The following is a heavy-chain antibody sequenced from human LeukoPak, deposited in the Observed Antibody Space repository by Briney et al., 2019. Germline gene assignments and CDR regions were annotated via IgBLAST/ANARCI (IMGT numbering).Heavy chain of an antibody. Sequence: SETLSLTCAVYGGSFNGYYWSWIRQPPGKGLEWIGEINHSGSTNYNLSLKSRVTISVDTSKNQFSLKLSSVTAADTAVYYCAAGTPGFDYWGQGTLVTVSS. CDR2: INHSGST. V-gene: IGHV4-34*01. D-gene: IGHD2-15*01. CDR1: GGSFNGYY. J-gene: IGHJ4*02. CDR3: AAGTPGFDY.